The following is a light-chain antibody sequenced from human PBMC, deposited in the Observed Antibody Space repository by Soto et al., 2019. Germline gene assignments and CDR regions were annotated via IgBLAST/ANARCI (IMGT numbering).Light chain of an antibody. CDR3: HQRSNGLT. J-gene: IGKJ4*01. V-gene: IGKV3-11*01. Sequence: DIVLTQSPATLSLSPGERATLSCRASQSVNSNLAWYQQKPGQAPRLLIYGASNRATGIPARFSGSGSGTDFTLTISSLEPEDFAVYYCHQRSNGLTFGGGTKVDIK. CDR2: GAS. CDR1: QSVNSN.